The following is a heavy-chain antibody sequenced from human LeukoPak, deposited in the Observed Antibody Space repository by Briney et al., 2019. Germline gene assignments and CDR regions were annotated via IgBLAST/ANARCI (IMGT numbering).Heavy chain of an antibody. CDR1: GGSISSSSYY. CDR2: INHSGST. CDR3: ARHPRLYYYGSGSYGPFDY. V-gene: IGHV4-39*01. Sequence: PSETLSLTCTVSGGSISSSSYYWSWIRQPPGKGLEWIGEINHSGSTNYNPSLKSRVTISVDTSKNQFSLKLSSVTAADTAVYYCARHPRLYYYGSGSYGPFDYWGQGTLVTVSS. J-gene: IGHJ4*02. D-gene: IGHD3-10*01.